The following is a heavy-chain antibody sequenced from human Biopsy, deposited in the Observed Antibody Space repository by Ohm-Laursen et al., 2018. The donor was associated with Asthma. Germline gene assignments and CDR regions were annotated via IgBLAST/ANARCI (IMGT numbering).Heavy chain of an antibody. V-gene: IGHV1-18*01. J-gene: IGHJ6*02. CDR1: GYAFNSAG. D-gene: IGHD3-10*01. Sequence: ASVKVSCKTSGYAFNSAGITWVRQAPGQGLEWMGWISVYNGNAKVAQKLQDRATMITDTSTSTAYMELRSLRSDDTAVYFCARAVDYSHYYGIDVWGQGTTVTVS. CDR2: ISVYNGNA. CDR3: ARAVDYSHYYGIDV.